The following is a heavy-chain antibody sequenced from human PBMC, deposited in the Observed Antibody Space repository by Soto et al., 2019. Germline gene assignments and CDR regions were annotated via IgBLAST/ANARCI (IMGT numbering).Heavy chain of an antibody. CDR3: ERCWSGYYESHYYYYMDV. J-gene: IGHJ6*03. D-gene: IGHD3-3*01. CDR2: IIPILGIA. Sequence: GASVKVSCKASGGTFSSYTISWVRQAPGQGLEWMGRIIPILGIANYAQKFQGRVTITADKSTSTAYMELSSLRSEDTAVYYCERCWSGYYESHYYYYMDVWGKGTTVTVSS. V-gene: IGHV1-69*02. CDR1: GGTFSSYT.